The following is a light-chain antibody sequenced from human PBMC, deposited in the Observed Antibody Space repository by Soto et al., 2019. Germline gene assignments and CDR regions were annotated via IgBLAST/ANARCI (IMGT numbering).Light chain of an antibody. CDR1: QSFSCY. CDR2: DAS. V-gene: IGKV3-11*01. J-gene: IGKJ1*01. CDR3: PRRGNGRS. Sequence: EIVLTQSPATRCFSPLERATLSCMAGQSFSCYLAWYRQKPGQAPRLLINDASNRATGTPARFSGSGSWTDFTLTIGSLEPENFAVYYFPRRGNGRSFAQGTKVDIK.